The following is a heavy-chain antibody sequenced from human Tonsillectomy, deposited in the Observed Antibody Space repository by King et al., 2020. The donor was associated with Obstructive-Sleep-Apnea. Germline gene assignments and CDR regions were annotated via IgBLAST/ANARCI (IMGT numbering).Heavy chain of an antibody. CDR3: ARDRNTYYGSSGYSPDNDY. CDR1: GFTFSSYS. CDR2: ISSSSSSI. V-gene: IGHV3-48*02. D-gene: IGHD3-22*01. J-gene: IGHJ4*02. Sequence: VQLVESGGGLVQPGGSLRLSCAASGFTFSSYSMNWVRQAPGKGLEWVSYISSSSSSIYYADSVKGRLTLSRDDAKNSLYLQMNSLRDEDPAVYYCARDRNTYYGSSGYSPDNDYWGQGTLVTVSS.